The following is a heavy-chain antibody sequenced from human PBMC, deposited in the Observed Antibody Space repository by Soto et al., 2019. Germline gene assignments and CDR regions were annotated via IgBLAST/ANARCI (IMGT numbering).Heavy chain of an antibody. V-gene: IGHV4-34*01. D-gene: IGHD2-21*02. CDR3: ARGQIAVVTANKHNWFDP. CDR2: INHSGST. Sequence: QVQLQQWGAGLLKPSETLSLTCAVYGGSFSGCYWSWIRQPPGQGLEWNGEINHSGSTNYNPSLKSRATISVDTSKNQFSLKLGSVTAADTAVYYSARGQIAVVTANKHNWFDPWGQGTLVTVSS. CDR1: GGSFSGCY. J-gene: IGHJ5*02.